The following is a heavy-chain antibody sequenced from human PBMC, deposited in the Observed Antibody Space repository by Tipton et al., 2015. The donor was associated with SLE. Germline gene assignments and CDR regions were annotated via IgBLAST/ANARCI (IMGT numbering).Heavy chain of an antibody. V-gene: IGHV4-31*03. CDR1: GGSISSSSYY. Sequence: TLSLTCTVSGGSISSSSYYWGWIRQHPGKGLEWIGYIYYSGSAYYNPSLKSRLTISVDTSKNQFSLKLSSVTAADTAVYYCARGVGARGSNLDYWGQGSLVTVSS. CDR3: ARGVGARGSNLDY. CDR2: IYYSGSA. J-gene: IGHJ4*02. D-gene: IGHD1-26*01.